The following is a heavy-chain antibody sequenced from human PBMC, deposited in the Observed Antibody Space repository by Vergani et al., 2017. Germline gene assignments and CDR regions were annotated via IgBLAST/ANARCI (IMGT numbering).Heavy chain of an antibody. CDR2: ISAYNGNT. D-gene: IGHD6-19*01. Sequence: QVQLVQSGAEVKKPGASVKVSCKASGYTFTSYGISWVRQAPGQGLEWMGWISAYNGNTNYAQKLQGRVTMTTDTSTSTAYMELRSLRSDDTAVYYCARVPEQWLVHYYYYYMDVWGKGTTVTVSS. CDR1: GYTFTSYG. CDR3: ARVPEQWLVHYYYYYMDV. V-gene: IGHV1-18*01. J-gene: IGHJ6*03.